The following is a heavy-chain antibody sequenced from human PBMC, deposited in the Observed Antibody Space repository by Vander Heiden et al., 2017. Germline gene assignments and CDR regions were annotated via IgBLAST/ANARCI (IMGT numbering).Heavy chain of an antibody. Sequence: QLQLQEAGPGLAKPSETLSLTCTVSGDSISSSSYYWGWLRQPPGKGLEWIGKIYYSGTTYYSPSLKSRVTMSIDTSANQFSLKLNSVTVADTALYYCARKKKAFDAFDIWGQGTMVTVSS. J-gene: IGHJ3*02. CDR3: ARKKKAFDAFDI. CDR1: GDSISSSSYY. CDR2: IYYSGTT. V-gene: IGHV4-39*01.